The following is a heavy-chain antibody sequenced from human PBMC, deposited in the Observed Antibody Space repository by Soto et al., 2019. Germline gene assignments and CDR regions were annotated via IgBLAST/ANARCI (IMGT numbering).Heavy chain of an antibody. CDR1: GFTFSSYG. J-gene: IGHJ5*02. D-gene: IGHD3-3*01. Sequence: GGSLRLSCAASGFTFSSYGMHWVRQAPGKGLEWVAVIWYDGSNKYHADSVKGRFTISRDNPKNTLYLQMNSLRAEDTAVYYCARGGLLRSNYDFWRGYPGWFDPWGQGTLVTVSS. CDR3: ARGGLLRSNYDFWRGYPGWFDP. V-gene: IGHV3-33*01. CDR2: IWYDGSNK.